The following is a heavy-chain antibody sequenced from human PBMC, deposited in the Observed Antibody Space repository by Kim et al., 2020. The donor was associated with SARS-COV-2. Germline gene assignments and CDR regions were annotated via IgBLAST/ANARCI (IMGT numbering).Heavy chain of an antibody. Sequence: GGSLRLSCAASGFTFSSYEMNWVRQAPGKGLEWVSYISSSGSTKYYADSVKGRFTISRDNAKNSLSLQMNSLRGEDTALYYCARMNRGLTDYYHMDVWGKGTTVTVSS. CDR2: ISSSGSTK. D-gene: IGHD3-10*01. CDR3: ARMNRGLTDYYHMDV. CDR1: GFTFSSYE. V-gene: IGHV3-48*03. J-gene: IGHJ6*03.